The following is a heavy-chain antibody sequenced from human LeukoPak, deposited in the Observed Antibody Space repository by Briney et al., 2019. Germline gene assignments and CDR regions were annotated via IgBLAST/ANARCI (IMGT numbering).Heavy chain of an antibody. CDR1: GYTLTQLS. J-gene: IGHJ2*01. CDR3: ASAPRDRYFDL. CDR2: FDPEDGET. V-gene: IGHV1-24*01. Sequence: ASVRVSCKVSGYTLTQLSMHWVRQAPGKGLEWMGGFDPEDGETIYAQKFQGRVTMTEDTATDTAYMELSSLRSEDTAVYYCASAPRDRYFDLWGRGTLVTVSS.